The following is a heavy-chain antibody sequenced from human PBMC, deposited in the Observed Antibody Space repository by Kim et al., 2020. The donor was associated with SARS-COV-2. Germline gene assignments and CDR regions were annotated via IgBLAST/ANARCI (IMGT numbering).Heavy chain of an antibody. CDR1: GYTFTSYD. Sequence: ASVKVSCEASGYTFTSYDINWVRQATGQGLEWMGWMNPNSGNTGYAQKFQGRVTMTRNTSISTAYLELSSLTSEDTAVYYCSRVRPLNYYYFYMDVWGKGTTVTVSS. CDR3: SRVRPLNYYYFYMDV. CDR2: MNPNSGNT. J-gene: IGHJ6*03. D-gene: IGHD3-10*01. V-gene: IGHV1-8*01.